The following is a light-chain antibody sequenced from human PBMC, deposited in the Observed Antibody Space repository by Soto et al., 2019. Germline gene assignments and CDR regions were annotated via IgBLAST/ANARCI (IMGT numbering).Light chain of an antibody. V-gene: IGKV3-20*01. CDR3: QQYDNSPIT. CDR2: GAS. CDR1: QSIDNNY. Sequence: EIVLRHSPGTLSLSPGERATLSCRASQSIDNNYLAWYQQKPGQAPRLLIYGASSRATGIPDRFSGTGSETDFTLTISRLEPEDFAVYYCQQYDNSPITFGQGTRLEIK. J-gene: IGKJ5*01.